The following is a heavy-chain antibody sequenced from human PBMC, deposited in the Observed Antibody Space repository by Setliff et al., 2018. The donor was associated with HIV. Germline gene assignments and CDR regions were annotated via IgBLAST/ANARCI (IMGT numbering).Heavy chain of an antibody. J-gene: IGHJ4*02. D-gene: IGHD4-17*01. CDR1: GGSISSYY. V-gene: IGHV4-59*01. Sequence: PSETLSLTCTVSGGSISSYYWSWIRQPPGKGLEWIGYIDYSGTTNHNPSLKSRVTISLDTSKNHFSLNLTSVTAADTAVYYCAREIYGGNSRPFDCWGQGTLVTVSS. CDR3: AREIYGGNSRPFDC. CDR2: IDYSGTT.